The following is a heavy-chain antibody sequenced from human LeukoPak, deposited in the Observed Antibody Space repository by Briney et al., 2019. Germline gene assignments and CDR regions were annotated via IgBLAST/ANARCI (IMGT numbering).Heavy chain of an antibody. CDR1: GGSFSGYY. V-gene: IGHV4-34*01. CDR3: ARCNSGSYWRRCYFDY. J-gene: IGHJ4*02. D-gene: IGHD1-26*01. Sequence: SETLSLTCAVYGGSFSGYYWSWIRQPPGKGLEWIGEINHSGSTNYNPSLKSRVTISVDTSKNQFSLKLSSVTAADTAVYYCARCNSGSYWRRCYFDYWGQGTLVTVSS. CDR2: INHSGST.